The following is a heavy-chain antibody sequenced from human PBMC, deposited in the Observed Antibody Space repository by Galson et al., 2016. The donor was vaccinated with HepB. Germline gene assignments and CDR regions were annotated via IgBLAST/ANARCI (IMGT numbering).Heavy chain of an antibody. V-gene: IGHV4-59*01. CDR2: IYYSGRT. J-gene: IGHJ6*02. Sequence: ETLSLTCTVSGASISGYYLSWIRQPPGEGLEWIGYIYYSGRTNYNPSLKSRVTISVDPSKNQFSLKLSSVTAADTAVYYCARDDSGGWYGFHYGMDVWGQGTTVTVSS. CDR1: GASISGYY. D-gene: IGHD6-19*01. CDR3: ARDDSGGWYGFHYGMDV.